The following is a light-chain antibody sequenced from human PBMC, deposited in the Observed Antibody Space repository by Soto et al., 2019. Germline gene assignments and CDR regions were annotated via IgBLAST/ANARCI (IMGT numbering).Light chain of an antibody. CDR2: ATS. J-gene: IGKJ1*01. V-gene: IGKV3-20*01. Sequence: EIVLTQSPGTLSLSPGERATLSCRTSQSISSSYLAWSQQKPGQAPTLLISATSSRATGVPDRFSGSGSGTAFTFTIGRLETEDTAVSSCHQYVTSPPALAFGKGTKVEIE. CDR1: QSISSSY. CDR3: HQYVTSPPALA.